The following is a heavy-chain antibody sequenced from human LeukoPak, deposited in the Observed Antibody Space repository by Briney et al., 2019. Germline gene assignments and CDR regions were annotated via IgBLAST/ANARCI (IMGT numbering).Heavy chain of an antibody. CDR1: GYTFTSYG. CDR3: ARHARGSSWYGYYFDY. D-gene: IGHD6-13*01. CDR2: ISAYNGNT. Sequence: ASVKVSCKASGYTFTSYGIRWVRQAPGQGLEWMGWISAYNGNTNYAQKLQGRVTMTTDTSTSTAYMELRSLRSDDTAVYYCARHARGSSWYGYYFDYWGQGTLVTVSS. J-gene: IGHJ4*02. V-gene: IGHV1-18*01.